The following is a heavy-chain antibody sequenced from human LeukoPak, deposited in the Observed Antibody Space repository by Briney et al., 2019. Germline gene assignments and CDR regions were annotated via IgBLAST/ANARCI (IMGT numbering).Heavy chain of an antibody. J-gene: IGHJ3*02. CDR2: IIPIFGTA. Sequence: ASVKVSCKASGGTFGSYAISWVRQAPGQGLEWMGGIIPIFGTANYAQKFQGRVTITTDESTSTAYMELSSLRSEDTAVYYCARGFQEPDAFDIWGQGTMVTVSS. CDR1: GGTFGSYA. V-gene: IGHV1-69*05. CDR3: ARGFQEPDAFDI. D-gene: IGHD1-14*01.